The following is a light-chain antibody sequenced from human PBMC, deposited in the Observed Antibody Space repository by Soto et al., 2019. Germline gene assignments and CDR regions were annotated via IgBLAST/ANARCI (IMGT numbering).Light chain of an antibody. Sequence: QSALTQPASVSGSPGQSITISCTGTSSDVGSYNYVSWYQLHPGNAPKLMIYEVSNRPSGVSNRFSGSKSGDTASLTISGLQAEDEADYYCSSYTTRTTLYVFGTGTKVTVL. CDR1: SSDVGSYNY. CDR3: SSYTTRTTLYV. J-gene: IGLJ1*01. CDR2: EVS. V-gene: IGLV2-14*01.